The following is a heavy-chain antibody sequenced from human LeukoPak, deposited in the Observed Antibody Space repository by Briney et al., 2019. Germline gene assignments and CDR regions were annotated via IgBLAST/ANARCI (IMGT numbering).Heavy chain of an antibody. V-gene: IGHV2-70*11. CDR3: ARTYGDYSPYYYSYYMDV. CDR2: IDWDDDK. J-gene: IGHJ6*03. D-gene: IGHD4-17*01. CDR1: GFSLSTSGVG. Sequence: ESGPTLVNPTQTLTLTCTFSGFSLSTSGVGVGWIRQPPGKALEWLARIDWDDDKYYRPSLKTRLTISKDTSKNQVVLTMTNMDPVDTATYYCARTYGDYSPYYYSYYMDVWGKGTTVTISS.